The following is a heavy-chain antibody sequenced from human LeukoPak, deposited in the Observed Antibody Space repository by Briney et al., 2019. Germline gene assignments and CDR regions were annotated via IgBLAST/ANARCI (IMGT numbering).Heavy chain of an antibody. J-gene: IGHJ4*02. CDR2: ISGSDGST. D-gene: IGHD3-9*01. CDR3: AKVGRGYFDWTHYFDY. Sequence: GGSLRLSCAASGFTFSRYAMTWVRQAPGKGLEWVSTISGSDGSTYYTDSVKGRFTISRDNSKDTLYLQMNSLRAEDTAIYYCAKVGRGYFDWTHYFDYWGQGTLVTVSS. V-gene: IGHV3-23*01. CDR1: GFTFSRYA.